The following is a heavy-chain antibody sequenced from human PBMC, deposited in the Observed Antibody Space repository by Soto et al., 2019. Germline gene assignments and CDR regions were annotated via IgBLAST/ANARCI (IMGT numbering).Heavy chain of an antibody. J-gene: IGHJ3*02. CDR3: ARVWGGAFDI. CDR2: IYSSGST. CDR1: GGSMSGYY. V-gene: IGHV4-59*01. Sequence: SETLSLTCTVSGGSMSGYYWSWIRQPPGKGLEWIGYIYSSGSTNYNPSLKSRVTISVDTSKKRFSLTLNSVTAADTAVYYCARVWGGAFDIWGQGTMVT. D-gene: IGHD3-10*01.